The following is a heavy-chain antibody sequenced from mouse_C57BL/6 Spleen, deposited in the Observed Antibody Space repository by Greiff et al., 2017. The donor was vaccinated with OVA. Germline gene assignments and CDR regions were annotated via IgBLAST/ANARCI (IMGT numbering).Heavy chain of an antibody. CDR2: IRSKSNNYAT. Sequence: EVQVVESGGGLVQPKGSLKLSCAASGFSFNTYAMNWVRQAPGKGLEWVARIRSKSNNYATYYADSVKDRFTISRDDSESMLYLQMNNLKTEDTAMYYCVGVYSNYVDYFDYWGQGTTLTVSS. CDR1: GFSFNTYA. V-gene: IGHV10-1*01. D-gene: IGHD2-5*01. CDR3: VGVYSNYVDYFDY. J-gene: IGHJ2*01.